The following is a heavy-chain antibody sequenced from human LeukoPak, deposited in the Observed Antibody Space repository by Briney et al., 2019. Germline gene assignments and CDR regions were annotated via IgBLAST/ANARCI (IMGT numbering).Heavy chain of an antibody. CDR1: GFTFSSYE. Sequence: PGGSLRPSCETSGFTFSSYEMNWVRQGPGKGLEWVSFITSSGSAIYYADSVRGRFTVSRDNAKNSLTLQMNSLRAEDTAVYFCARVGNLRVGAEDAFDIWGQGTLGSVSS. CDR2: ITSSGSAI. J-gene: IGHJ3*02. V-gene: IGHV3-48*03. D-gene: IGHD1-26*01. CDR3: ARVGNLRVGAEDAFDI.